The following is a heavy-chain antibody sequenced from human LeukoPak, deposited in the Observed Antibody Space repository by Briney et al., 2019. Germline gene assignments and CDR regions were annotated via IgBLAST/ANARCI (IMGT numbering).Heavy chain of an antibody. CDR1: GFTVSSNY. V-gene: IGHV3-53*01. CDR3: ASSAVGADFDY. Sequence: GGSLRLSCAASGFTVSSNYMSWVRQAPGKGLEWVSVIYSGGSTYYADSVKGRFAISRDNSKNTLYLQMNSLRAEDTAVYYCASSAVGADFDYWGQGTLVTVSS. J-gene: IGHJ4*02. D-gene: IGHD1-26*01. CDR2: IYSGGST.